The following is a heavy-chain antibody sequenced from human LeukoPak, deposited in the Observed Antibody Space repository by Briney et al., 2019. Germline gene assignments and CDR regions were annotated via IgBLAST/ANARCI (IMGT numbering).Heavy chain of an antibody. CDR2: IYYSGST. CDR1: GGSLSSYY. CDR3: ARADFGSGSYAYYYGIDV. V-gene: IGHV4-59*01. D-gene: IGHD3-16*01. J-gene: IGHJ6*02. Sequence: PSETLSLTCTVSGGSLSSYYWSWIRQPPGKGLEWIGYIYYSGSTNYNPSLKSRVTISVDTSKNQFSLNLSSVTAADTAVYYCARADFGSGSYAYYYGIDVWGQGTTVTVSS.